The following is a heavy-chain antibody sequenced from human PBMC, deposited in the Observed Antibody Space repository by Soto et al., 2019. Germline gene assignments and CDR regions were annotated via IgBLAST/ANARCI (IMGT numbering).Heavy chain of an antibody. CDR3: ARDSSSWYGEFDY. J-gene: IGHJ4*02. CDR1: GFTVSSNY. D-gene: IGHD6-13*01. CDR2: IYSGGTT. Sequence: LSLTCAASGFTVSSNYMSWVRQAPGKGLEWVSVIYSGGTTYYADSVKGRFTISRDNSKNTLYLQMNSLRAEDTAVYYCARDSSSWYGEFDYWGQGTLVTVSS. V-gene: IGHV3-53*01.